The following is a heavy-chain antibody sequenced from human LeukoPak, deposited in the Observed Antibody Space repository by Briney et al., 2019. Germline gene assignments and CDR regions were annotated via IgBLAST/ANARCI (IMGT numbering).Heavy chain of an antibody. CDR3: ARDSDIVTGSKSHFDY. CDR2: ISTSSSYI. Sequence: GGSLRLSCAASGFTFSSYSMNWVRQAPGKGLEWVSSISTSSSYIYYTDSVKGRFTISRDNAKNSLYLQMNSLRAEDTAVYYCARDSDIVTGSKSHFDYWGQGTLVTVSS. V-gene: IGHV3-21*01. J-gene: IGHJ4*02. CDR1: GFTFSSYS. D-gene: IGHD3-9*01.